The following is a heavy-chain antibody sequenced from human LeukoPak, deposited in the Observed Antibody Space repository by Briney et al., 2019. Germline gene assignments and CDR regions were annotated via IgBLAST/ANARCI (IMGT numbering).Heavy chain of an antibody. CDR3: ARRVPGDTAEDY. V-gene: IGHV5-10-1*01. D-gene: IGHD5-18*01. CDR2: IDPSDSYT. J-gene: IGHJ4*02. CDR1: GHSFTSYW. Sequence: GESLKISCKGSGHSFTSYWISWVRQMPGKGLEWMGRIDPSDSYTNYSPSFQGHVTISADKSISTAYLQWSSLKASDTAMYYCARRVPGDTAEDYWGQGTLVTVSS.